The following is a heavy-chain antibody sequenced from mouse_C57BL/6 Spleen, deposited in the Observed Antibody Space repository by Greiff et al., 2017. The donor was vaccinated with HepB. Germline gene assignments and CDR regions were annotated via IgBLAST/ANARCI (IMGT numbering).Heavy chain of an antibody. Sequence: VQLQQSGAELARPGASVKMSCKASGYTFTSYTMHWVKQRPGQGLEWIGYINPSSGYTKYNQKFKDKATLTADKSSSTAYMQLSSLTSEDSAVYYCARSKLQGYAMDYWGQGTSVTVSS. V-gene: IGHV1-4*01. J-gene: IGHJ4*01. CDR3: ARSKLQGYAMDY. D-gene: IGHD2-1*01. CDR1: GYTFTSYT. CDR2: INPSSGYT.